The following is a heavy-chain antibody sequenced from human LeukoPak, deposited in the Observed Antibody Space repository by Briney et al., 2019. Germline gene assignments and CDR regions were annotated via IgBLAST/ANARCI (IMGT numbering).Heavy chain of an antibody. CDR3: ARVEVYDFWSGYSFGMDV. J-gene: IGHJ6*02. D-gene: IGHD3-3*01. V-gene: IGHV4-31*03. CDR2: IYYSGST. Sequence: LSETLSLTCTVSGGSISSGGYYWSWIRQHPGKGLEWIGYIYYSGSTYYNPPLKSRVTISVDTSKNQFSLKLSSVTAADTAVYYCARVEVYDFWSGYSFGMDVWGQGTTVTVSS. CDR1: GGSISSGGYY.